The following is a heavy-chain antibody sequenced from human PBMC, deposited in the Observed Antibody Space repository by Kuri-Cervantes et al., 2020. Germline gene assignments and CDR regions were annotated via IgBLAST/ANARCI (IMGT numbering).Heavy chain of an antibody. Sequence: SQTLSLTCAVYGGSFSGYYWSWIRQPPGKGLEWIGTIYGSGTIYHNPSPESRATLSVDTSKNQFSLKVNSVTATDTGVYYCVRHRGSAHYYYYYMDVWGKGTTVTVSS. CDR2: IYGSGTI. D-gene: IGHD3-16*01. J-gene: IGHJ6*03. CDR1: GGSFSGYY. CDR3: VRHRGSAHYYYYYMDV. V-gene: IGHV4-34*04.